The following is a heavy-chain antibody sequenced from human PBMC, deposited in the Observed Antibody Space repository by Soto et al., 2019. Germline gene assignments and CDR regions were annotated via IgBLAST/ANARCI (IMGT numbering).Heavy chain of an antibody. CDR2: VDGAGTRT. D-gene: IGHD4-4*01. CDR3: VRDFPRDNYNGDY. CDR1: GFTFTTHW. Sequence: EVQLVESGGGVVQPWGSLRLSCAASGFTFTTHWMHWVPQGPGKGLVWVSRVDGAGTRTDYAEAVKGRFTISRDNAKNTVYLQMNSLRAEDTAVYYCVRDFPRDNYNGDYWGQGTLVTVSS. V-gene: IGHV3-74*01. J-gene: IGHJ4*02.